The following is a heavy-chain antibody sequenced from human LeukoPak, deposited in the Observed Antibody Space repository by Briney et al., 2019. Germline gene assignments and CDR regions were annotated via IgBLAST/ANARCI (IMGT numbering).Heavy chain of an antibody. CDR1: GFTFSSYW. CDR3: ARARSSGWYFY. V-gene: IGHV3-74*01. Sequence: GGSLRLSCAASGFTFSSYWMHWVRQAPGMGLVWVSRINSDGSSTSYADSVKGRFTISRDNAKNTLYLQMNSLRAEDTAVYYCARARSSGWYFYWGQGTLVTVSS. J-gene: IGHJ4*02. D-gene: IGHD6-19*01. CDR2: INSDGSST.